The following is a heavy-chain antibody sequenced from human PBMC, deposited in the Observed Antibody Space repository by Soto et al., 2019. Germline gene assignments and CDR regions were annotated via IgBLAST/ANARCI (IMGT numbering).Heavy chain of an antibody. CDR2: IIPIFGTA. Sequence: SVKVSCKASGGTFSSYAISWVRQAPGQGLEWMGGIIPIFGTANYAQKFQGRVTITADESTSTAYMELSSLRSEDTAVYYCASGTFTYNLFAPCGQGTLVPVSS. V-gene: IGHV1-69*13. J-gene: IGHJ5*02. CDR1: GGTFSSYA. CDR3: ASGTFTYNLFAP.